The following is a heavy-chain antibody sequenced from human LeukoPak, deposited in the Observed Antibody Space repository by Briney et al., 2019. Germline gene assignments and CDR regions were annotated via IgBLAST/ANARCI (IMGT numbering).Heavy chain of an antibody. Sequence: SVKVSCKASGGTFSSYAISWVRQAPGQGLEWMGRIIPILGIANYAQKFQGRVTITADKSTSTAYMELSSLRSEDTAVYYCARHGVPAAPFDYWGQGTLVTVSS. CDR1: GGTFSSYA. CDR3: ARHGVPAAPFDY. D-gene: IGHD2-2*01. J-gene: IGHJ4*02. CDR2: IIPILGIA. V-gene: IGHV1-69*04.